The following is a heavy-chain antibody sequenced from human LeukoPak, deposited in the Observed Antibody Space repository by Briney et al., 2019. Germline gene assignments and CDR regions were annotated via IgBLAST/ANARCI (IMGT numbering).Heavy chain of an antibody. J-gene: IGHJ4*02. CDR2: ISSGSSAR. CDR3: ARMSGSRLPGY. CDR1: GFTFSSCA. D-gene: IGHD3-3*01. V-gene: IGHV3-48*01. Sequence: GGSLRLSCAASGFTFSSCAMNWVRQTPGKGLEWVSYISSGSSARYYADSVKGQFTISRDDARNSLYLQMNSLRAEDTAVYYCARMSGSRLPGYWGQGTLVTVSS.